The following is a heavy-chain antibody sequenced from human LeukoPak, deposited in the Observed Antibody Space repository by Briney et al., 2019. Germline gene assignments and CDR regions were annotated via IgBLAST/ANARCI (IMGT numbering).Heavy chain of an antibody. CDR3: AREGSVYDSSGGIDY. CDR1: GFTFSSYS. CDR2: ISSSSSYI. D-gene: IGHD3-22*01. Sequence: GSLRLSCAASGFTFSSYSMNWVRQAPGKGLEWVSSISSSSSYIYYADSVKGRFTISRNNAKNSLYLQMNTLRAEDTAVYYCAREGSVYDSSGGIDYWGQGTLVTVSS. J-gene: IGHJ4*02. V-gene: IGHV3-21*01.